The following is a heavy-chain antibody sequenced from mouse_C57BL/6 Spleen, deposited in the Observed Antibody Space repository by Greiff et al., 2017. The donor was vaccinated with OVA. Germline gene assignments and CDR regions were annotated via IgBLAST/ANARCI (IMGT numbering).Heavy chain of an antibody. J-gene: IGHJ2*01. D-gene: IGHD1-1*01. V-gene: IGHV1-69*01. CDR3: AILLRGNY. CDR1: GYTFTSYW. CDR2: IDPSDSYT. Sequence: QVQLQQPGAELVMPGASVKLSCKASGYTFTSYWMHWVKQRPGQGLEWIGEIDPSDSYTNYNQKFKGKSTLTVDKSSSTAYMQLSSLTSEDSAVYYCAILLRGNYWGQGTTRTVAS.